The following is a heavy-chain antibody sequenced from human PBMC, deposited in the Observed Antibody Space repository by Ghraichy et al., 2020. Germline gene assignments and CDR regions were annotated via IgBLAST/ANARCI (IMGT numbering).Heavy chain of an antibody. D-gene: IGHD1-26*01. CDR3: AGDRSSGYYYYVDV. CDR2: IYYSGST. V-gene: IGHV4-59*01. Sequence: SETLSLTCTVSGGSISSYYWSWIRQPPGKGLEWIGYIYYSGSTNYNPSLKSRVTISVDTSKNQFSLKLSSVTAADTAVYYCAGDRSSGYYYYVDVWGKGTTVTVSS. CDR1: GGSISSYY. J-gene: IGHJ6*03.